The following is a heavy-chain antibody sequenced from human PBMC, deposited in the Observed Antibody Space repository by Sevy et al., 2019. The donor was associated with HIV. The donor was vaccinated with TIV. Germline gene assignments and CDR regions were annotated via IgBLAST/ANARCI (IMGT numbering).Heavy chain of an antibody. CDR3: AREGELRYVDF. Sequence: GGSLRLSCAASKFTFSDYYMSWIRQAPGKGLEWVSYISNSGSTIYYADSVKGRFTISRDNAQSSMYLQMNRLRAEDTAFYYCAREGELRYVDFWGRGTLVTVSS. D-gene: IGHD3-10*01. V-gene: IGHV3-11*01. J-gene: IGHJ2*01. CDR2: ISNSGSTI. CDR1: KFTFSDYY.